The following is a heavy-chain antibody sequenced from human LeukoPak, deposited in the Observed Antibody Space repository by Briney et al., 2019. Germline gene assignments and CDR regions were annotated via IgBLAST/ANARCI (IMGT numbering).Heavy chain of an antibody. D-gene: IGHD3-3*01. CDR2: IYHSGST. CDR1: GYSISSGYY. V-gene: IGHV4-38-2*02. J-gene: IGHJ4*02. CDR3: ARVLEAEWLADY. Sequence: SETLSLTCTVSGYSISSGYYWGWIRHPPGKGLEWIGSIYHSGSTYYNPSLKSRVTISVDTSKNQFSLKLSSVTAADTAVYYCARVLEAEWLADYWGQGTLVTVSS.